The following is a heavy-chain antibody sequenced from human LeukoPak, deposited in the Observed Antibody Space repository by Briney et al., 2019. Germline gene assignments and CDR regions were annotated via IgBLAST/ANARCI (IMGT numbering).Heavy chain of an antibody. D-gene: IGHD6-13*01. J-gene: IGHJ4*02. V-gene: IGHV3-64D*06. CDR2: ISSNGGST. CDR1: GFTFSSYA. Sequence: GGSLTLSCSASGFTFSSYAMHWVRQAPGKGLEYVSAISSNGGSTYYADSVKGRFTISRDNSKNTLYLQMSSLRAEHTAVYYCVAAAAGTFFGYWGQGTLVTVSS. CDR3: VAAAAGTFFGY.